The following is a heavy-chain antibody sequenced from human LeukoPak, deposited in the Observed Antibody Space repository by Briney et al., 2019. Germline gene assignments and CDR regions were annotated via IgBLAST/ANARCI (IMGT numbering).Heavy chain of an antibody. Sequence: ASVKVSCKASGYTFTGYYMHWVRQAPGQGLEWMGWINPNSGGTNYAQKFQGRVTMTRDTSISTAYMELSRPRSDDTAVYYCARGYCSGGSCYGYYYYYGMDVWGQGTTVTVSS. V-gene: IGHV1-2*02. CDR1: GYTFTGYY. J-gene: IGHJ6*02. CDR3: ARGYCSGGSCYGYYYYYGMDV. CDR2: INPNSGGT. D-gene: IGHD2-15*01.